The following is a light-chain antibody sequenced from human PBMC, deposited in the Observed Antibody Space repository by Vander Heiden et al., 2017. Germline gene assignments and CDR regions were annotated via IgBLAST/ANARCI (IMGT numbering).Light chain of an antibody. J-gene: IGKJ2*01. V-gene: IGKV1-33*01. Sequence: DIQMTQSPSSLSASVGDRVTITCQASQDITKYLNWYQQKSGKAPKLLIYDTFNLETGVPSRFSGSGSGTDFSFTISSLQPEDTATYYCQQYKALLTFGQWTKLEIK. CDR1: QDITKY. CDR3: QQYKALLT. CDR2: DTF.